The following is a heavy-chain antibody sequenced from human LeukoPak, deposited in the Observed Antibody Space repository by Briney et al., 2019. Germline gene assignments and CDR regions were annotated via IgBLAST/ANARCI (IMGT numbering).Heavy chain of an antibody. D-gene: IGHD3-3*01. Sequence: PGGSLRLSCAASGFTFSSYGMHWVSQAPGKGLEWVAFIRYDGSNKYYADSVKGRFTISRDNSKNTLYLQMNSLRAEDTAVYYCAKVRAGYYDFWSGSLPGHDAFDIWGQGTMVTVSS. J-gene: IGHJ3*02. CDR3: AKVRAGYYDFWSGSLPGHDAFDI. CDR1: GFTFSSYG. CDR2: IRYDGSNK. V-gene: IGHV3-30*02.